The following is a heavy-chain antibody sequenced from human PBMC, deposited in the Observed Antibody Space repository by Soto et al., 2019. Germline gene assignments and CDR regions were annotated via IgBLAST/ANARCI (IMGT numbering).Heavy chain of an antibody. Sequence: ASVKVSCKASGYTFTDYYLHWVRQAPGQGLEWMGWINLNSGGTQYAQNFQGWVTMTRDTSISTAYMEVSRLKSDDAAVYYCARDSGGAIVVIPAAYGMDVWGQGTTVTVSS. CDR3: ARDSGGAIVVIPAAYGMDV. J-gene: IGHJ6*02. V-gene: IGHV1-2*04. CDR1: GYTFTDYY. D-gene: IGHD2-2*01. CDR2: INLNSGGT.